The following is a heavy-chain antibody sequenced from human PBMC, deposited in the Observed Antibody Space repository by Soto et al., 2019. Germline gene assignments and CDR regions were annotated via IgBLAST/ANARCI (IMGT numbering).Heavy chain of an antibody. CDR2: ISGSGGST. CDR3: AKDRKSGSGWYWDY. CDR1: GFTFSSFA. V-gene: IGHV3-23*01. J-gene: IGHJ4*02. Sequence: EVQLLESGGGLVQPGGSLRLSCAASGFTFSSFAMIWVRQAPGKGLEWVSGISGSGGSTYYADSVEGRFTISRDNSKNTLYLQMNSLRGEDTAVYYCAKDRKSGSGWYWDYWGQGTLVTVSS. D-gene: IGHD6-19*01.